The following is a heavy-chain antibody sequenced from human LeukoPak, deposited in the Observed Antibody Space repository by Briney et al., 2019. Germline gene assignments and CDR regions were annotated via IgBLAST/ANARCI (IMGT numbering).Heavy chain of an antibody. CDR3: ARKSSVAVGAFDI. D-gene: IGHD1-26*01. CDR2: IYHSGST. Sequence: SETLPLTCAVSGGSISSSNWWSWVRQPPGKGLEWIGEIYHSGSTNYNPSLKSRVTISVDKSKNQFSLKLSSVTAADTAVYYCARKSSVAVGAFDIWGQGTMVTVSS. V-gene: IGHV4-4*02. J-gene: IGHJ3*02. CDR1: GGSISSSNW.